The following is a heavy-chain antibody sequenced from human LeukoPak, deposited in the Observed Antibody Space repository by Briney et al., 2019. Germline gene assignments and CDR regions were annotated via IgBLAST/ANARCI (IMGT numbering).Heavy chain of an antibody. D-gene: IGHD2-21*02. V-gene: IGHV4-59*05. CDR2: IYYSGST. CDR1: GGSISSYY. J-gene: IGHJ4*02. CDR3: VIVVVTAVDY. Sequence: SETLSLTCTVSGGSISSYYWSWIRQPPGKGLEWIGSIYYSGSTYYNPSLKSRVTISVDTSKNQFSLKLSSVTAADTAVYYCVIVVVTAVDYWGQGTLVTVSS.